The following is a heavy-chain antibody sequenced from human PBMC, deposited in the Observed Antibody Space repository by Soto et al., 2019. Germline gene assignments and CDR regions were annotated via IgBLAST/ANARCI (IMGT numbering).Heavy chain of an antibody. V-gene: IGHV4-59*01. D-gene: IGHD3-10*01. J-gene: IGHJ6*02. CDR3: ARSNEYYYGSGSYYNDYYYGMDV. Sequence: SETLSLTCTVSGGSISSYYWSWIRQPPGKGLEWIGYIYYSGSTNYNPSLKSRVTISVDTSKNQFSLKLSSVTAADTAVYYCARSNEYYYGSGSYYNDYYYGMDVWGQGTTVTASS. CDR2: IYYSGST. CDR1: GGSISSYY.